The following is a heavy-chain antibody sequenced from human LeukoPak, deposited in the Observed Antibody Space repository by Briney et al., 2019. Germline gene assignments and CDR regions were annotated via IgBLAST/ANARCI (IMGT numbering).Heavy chain of an antibody. D-gene: IGHD3-3*01. CDR2: ISYDGSNK. Sequence: GRSVRLSCAASGVTFSSYAIHWVRQAPGKGLEWVGFISYDGSNKYYAYSGKGRFTISRDNSKNTLYLQMNSLRAEDTAVYYCARDRWEGSYYDFWSGYSYYYYYGMDVWGQGTTVTVSS. J-gene: IGHJ6*02. CDR1: GVTFSSYA. V-gene: IGHV3-30-3*01. CDR3: ARDRWEGSYYDFWSGYSYYYYYGMDV.